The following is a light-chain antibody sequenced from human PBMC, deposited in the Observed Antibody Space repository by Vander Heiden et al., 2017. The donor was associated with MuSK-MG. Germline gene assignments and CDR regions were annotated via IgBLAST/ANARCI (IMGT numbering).Light chain of an antibody. J-gene: IGKJ4*01. V-gene: IGKV1-39*01. CDR2: AAS. CDR1: QSVYGH. CDR3: QQHYSNPPFT. Sequence: DIQMTQSPSYMYASVGASVTITCRASQSVYGHPNWFQQKPGKAPELLIYAASALHSGVPSRFFSSGSSTDYTLTISSRQAEDFSTFYCQQHYSNPPFTFGRGTKLEI.